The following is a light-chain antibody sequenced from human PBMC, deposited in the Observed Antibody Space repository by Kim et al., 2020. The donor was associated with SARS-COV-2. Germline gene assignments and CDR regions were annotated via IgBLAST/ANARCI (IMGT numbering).Light chain of an antibody. CDR1: SSDVGGYNY. J-gene: IGLJ2*01. CDR3: SSYTGSGTLV. CDR2: DLS. V-gene: IGLV2-14*03. Sequence: GQSITMSCTGTSSDVGGYNYVSWYQQYPGKVPKLLIYDLSNRPAGVSNRFSGTKSGNTASLTISGLQAEDEADYYCSSYTGSGTLVFGGGTQLTVL.